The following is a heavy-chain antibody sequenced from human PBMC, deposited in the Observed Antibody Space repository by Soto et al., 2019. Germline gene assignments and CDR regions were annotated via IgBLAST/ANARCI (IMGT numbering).Heavy chain of an antibody. D-gene: IGHD4-17*01. Sequence: LKLSCAAAGFTVSSNYMSWVRQAPGKGLEWVSVIYSGGSTYYADSVKGRFTISRDNSKNTLYLQMNSLRAEDTAVYYCARDDYGDYGDAYDVRGQGTMDTVSS. CDR2: IYSGGST. V-gene: IGHV3-53*01. CDR3: ARDDYGDYGDAYDV. J-gene: IGHJ3*01. CDR1: GFTVSSNY.